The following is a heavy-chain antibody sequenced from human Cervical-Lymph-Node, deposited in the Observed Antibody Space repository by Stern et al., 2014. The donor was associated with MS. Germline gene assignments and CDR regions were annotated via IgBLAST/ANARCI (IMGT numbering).Heavy chain of an antibody. CDR1: GFTFDDYA. Sequence: EVQLVESGGGLVQPGRSLRLSWVASGFTFDDYAMHWVRQAPGKGLEWVSGISWNGGSRTSADSVKDRVTISRDNAKNSLYLQMSSLRPEDTAFYYCAKTLGRSYHDPFDMWGQGTMVIVSS. V-gene: IGHV3-9*01. CDR3: AKTLGRSYHDPFDM. J-gene: IGHJ3*02. D-gene: IGHD3-16*02. CDR2: ISWNGGSR.